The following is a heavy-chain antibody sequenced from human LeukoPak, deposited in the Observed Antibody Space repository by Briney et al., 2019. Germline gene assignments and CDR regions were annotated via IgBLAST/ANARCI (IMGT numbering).Heavy chain of an antibody. Sequence: PSETLSLTCAVYGGSFSGYYWSWIRQPPGKGLEWIGEINHSGSTNYNPSLTSRVTISVDTSKNQFSLKLSSVTAADTAVYYCARGPAYCSSTSCYTSLDAFDIWGQGTMVTVSS. CDR2: INHSGST. CDR1: GGSFSGYY. CDR3: ARGPAYCSSTSCYTSLDAFDI. J-gene: IGHJ3*02. D-gene: IGHD2-2*02. V-gene: IGHV4-34*01.